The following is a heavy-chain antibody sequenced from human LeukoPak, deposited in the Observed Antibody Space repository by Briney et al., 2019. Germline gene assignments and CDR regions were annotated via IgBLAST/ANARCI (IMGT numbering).Heavy chain of an antibody. CDR3: ARVVGAHFDY. J-gene: IGHJ4*02. D-gene: IGHD1-26*01. CDR2: IWYDGSNK. V-gene: IGHV3-33*01. Sequence: TGRSLRLSCAASGFTFSSYGMSWVRQAPGKGLEWVAVIWYDGSNKYYADSVKGRFTISRDNSKNTLYLQMNSLRAEDTAVYYCARVVGAHFDYWGQGTLVTVSS. CDR1: GFTFSSYG.